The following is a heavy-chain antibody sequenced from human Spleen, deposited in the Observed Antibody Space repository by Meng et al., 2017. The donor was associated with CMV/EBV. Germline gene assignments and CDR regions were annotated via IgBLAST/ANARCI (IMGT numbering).Heavy chain of an antibody. V-gene: IGHV3-23*01. CDR2: ISNGGSST. D-gene: IGHD2-15*01. J-gene: IGHJ4*02. CDR1: GFTFRSFA. CDR3: VKLVAAYCRGGFCYFDK. Sequence: GESLKISCVDSGFTFRSFAMSWVRQAPGKGLEWVSTISNGGSSTYYADSVRGRFTISRDKSKNTLYLQMISLRAEDTALYYCVKLVAAYCRGGFCYFDKWGQGTLVTVSS.